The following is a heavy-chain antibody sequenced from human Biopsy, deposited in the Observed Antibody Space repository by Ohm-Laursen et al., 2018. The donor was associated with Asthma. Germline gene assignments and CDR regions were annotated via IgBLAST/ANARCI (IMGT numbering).Heavy chain of an antibody. V-gene: IGHV1-3*04. CDR1: GYNFISFA. Sequence: SVKVSCKSSGYNFISFAIHWVRQAPGQRLEWMGWVNTGNGDTKYSQKFQGRVTITRDTSASTAYMGLRSLRSEDTATYYCARTYYDFLTGQVKDVFGVWGQGTMVTVSS. D-gene: IGHD3-9*01. CDR3: ARTYYDFLTGQVKDVFGV. CDR2: VNTGNGDT. J-gene: IGHJ3*01.